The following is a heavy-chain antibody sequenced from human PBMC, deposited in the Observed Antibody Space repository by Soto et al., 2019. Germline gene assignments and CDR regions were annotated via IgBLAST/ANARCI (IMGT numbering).Heavy chain of an antibody. J-gene: IGHJ4*02. CDR1: GVTVSSKY. Sequence: EVQLVESGGGLVQPGGSLRLSCAASGVTVSSKYMSWGRQAPGKGLEWVSVIYSGGSTYYADSVKGRFTISRDNSKNTLYLQMNSLRAEDTAVYYCARHGYNYGGGYFDYWGQGTLVTVSS. D-gene: IGHD5-18*01. V-gene: IGHV3-66*04. CDR2: IYSGGST. CDR3: ARHGYNYGGGYFDY.